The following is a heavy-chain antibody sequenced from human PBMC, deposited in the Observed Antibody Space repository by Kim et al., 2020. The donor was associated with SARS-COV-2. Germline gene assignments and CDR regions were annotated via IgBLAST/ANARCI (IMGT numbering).Heavy chain of an antibody. D-gene: IGHD4-17*01. CDR2: ISGGGHNT. V-gene: IGHV3-23*01. CDR1: GFTFRNYG. CDR3: AKDEATVTTSGFDY. Sequence: GGSLRLSCVASGFTFRNYGMNWVRQPPGKGLEWVSSISGGGHNTYYAESVEGRFTISRDNSKTTLYLQVDSLRAEDTAVYYCAKDEATVTTSGFDYWGQGTRVAASA. J-gene: IGHJ4*02.